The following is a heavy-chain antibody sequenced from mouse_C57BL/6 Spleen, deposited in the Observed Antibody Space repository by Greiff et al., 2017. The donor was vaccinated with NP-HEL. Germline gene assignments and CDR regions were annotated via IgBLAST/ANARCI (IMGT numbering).Heavy chain of an antibody. Sequence: VQLKESGAELVKPGASVKLSCTASGFNIKDYYMHWVKQRTEQGLEWIGRIDPEDGETKYAPKFQGKATITADTSSNTAYLQLSSLTSEDTAVYYCASLSTMIKGVAMDYWGQGTSVTVSS. CDR1: GFNIKDYY. V-gene: IGHV14-2*01. CDR2: IDPEDGET. J-gene: IGHJ4*01. D-gene: IGHD2-4*01. CDR3: ASLSTMIKGVAMDY.